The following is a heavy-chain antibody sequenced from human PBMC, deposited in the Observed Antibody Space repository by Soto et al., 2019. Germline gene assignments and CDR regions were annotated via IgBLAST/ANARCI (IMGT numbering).Heavy chain of an antibody. Sequence: GSLRLSCAASGFTFSSYGMHWVRQAPGKGLEWVAVISYDGSNKYYADSVKGRFTISRDNSKNTPYLQMNSLRAEDTAVYYCVKDIVVVPAVMWGPYYYYGMDVWGQGTTVTVSS. V-gene: IGHV3-30*18. D-gene: IGHD2-2*01. J-gene: IGHJ6*02. CDR2: ISYDGSNK. CDR3: VKDIVVVPAVMWGPYYYYGMDV. CDR1: GFTFSSYG.